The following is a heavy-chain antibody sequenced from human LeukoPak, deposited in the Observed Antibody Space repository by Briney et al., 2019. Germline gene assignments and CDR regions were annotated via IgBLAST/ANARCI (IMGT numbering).Heavy chain of an antibody. J-gene: IGHJ4*01. D-gene: IGHD1-1*01. Sequence: ASVKVSCKPSGYTFSNYGISWVRQAPGQGLEWMGWIAAYNGNRLYAQRFQGRITLTTDTSTSTSYMELRSLEYDDTAIYYCARDNDKVVDHWGQGTLVTVSS. CDR3: ARDNDKVVDH. CDR1: GYTFSNYG. V-gene: IGHV1-18*01. CDR2: IAAYNGNR.